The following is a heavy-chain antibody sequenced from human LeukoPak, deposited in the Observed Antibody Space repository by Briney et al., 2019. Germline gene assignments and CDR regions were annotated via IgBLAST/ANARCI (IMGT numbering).Heavy chain of an antibody. D-gene: IGHD2-2*01. CDR1: GVSISSDFYS. V-gene: IGHV4-30-2*01. CDR2: FSHSGIT. J-gene: IGHJ5*02. Sequence: PSETLSLTCAVSGVSISSDFYSWGWVRQPPGKGLEWIGDFSHSGITFYNPSLKSRVTMSVDRSKDQFSLRLNSVTAADTAVYYCARDMRGCSSTSCYRWFDPWGQGTLVTVSS. CDR3: ARDMRGCSSTSCYRWFDP.